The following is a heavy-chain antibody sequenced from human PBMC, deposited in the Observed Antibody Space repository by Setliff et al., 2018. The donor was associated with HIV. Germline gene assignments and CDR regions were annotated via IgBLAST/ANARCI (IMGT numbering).Heavy chain of an antibody. CDR1: GDTFGNSA. V-gene: IGHV1-69*05. CDR3: ASGSGYCRNGVCYIGVHKNPDKYYSDY. J-gene: IGHJ4*02. Sequence: GASVKVSCKASGDTFGNSALTWVRQAPGQGLEWMGGSIPLFGTVKYAQKFQGRVTITTDELMTTAYMELSSLRSEDTAVYYCASGSGYCRNGVCYIGVHKNPDKYYSDYWGQGTLVTVSS. CDR2: SIPLFGTV. D-gene: IGHD2-8*01.